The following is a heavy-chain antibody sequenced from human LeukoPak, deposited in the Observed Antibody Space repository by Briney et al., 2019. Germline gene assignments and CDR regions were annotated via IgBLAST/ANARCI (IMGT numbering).Heavy chain of an antibody. Sequence: GSVKVSCKASGYTFTSYDINCVRQATGQGLEWMGWMNPNSGNTGYAQKFQGRVTMTGNTSISTAYMELSSLRSEDTAVYYCARGGYCGCYCYSSWFDPWGQGTLVSVSS. D-gene: IGHD2-21*02. CDR1: GYTFTSYD. CDR3: ARGGYCGCYCYSSWFDP. CDR2: MNPNSGNT. V-gene: IGHV1-8*01. J-gene: IGHJ5*02.